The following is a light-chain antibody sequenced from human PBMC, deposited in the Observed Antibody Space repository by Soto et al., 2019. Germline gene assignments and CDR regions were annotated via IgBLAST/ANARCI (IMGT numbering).Light chain of an antibody. CDR1: SSDVCGYHY. J-gene: IGLJ1*01. CDR3: SSYITSSTNHYV. Sequence: QSVLTQPASLSGSPGQSITISCTGTSSDVCGYHYVSWYQQHPGKAPKPMIYDVSNRPSGVSNRFSGSKSGNTASLTISGLQAEEEADYYCSSYITSSTNHYVFGACTKLTVL. V-gene: IGLV2-14*03. CDR2: DVS.